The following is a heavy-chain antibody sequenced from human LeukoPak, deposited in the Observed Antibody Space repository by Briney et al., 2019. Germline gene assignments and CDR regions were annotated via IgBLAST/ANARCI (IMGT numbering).Heavy chain of an antibody. CDR2: INPSGGST. CDR3: ARDPSKYLYYYYGMDV. D-gene: IGHD4-11*01. V-gene: IGHV1-46*01. Sequence: ASVKVSCKASGYTFTRYYMHWVRQAPGQGLEWMGIINPSGGSTRYAQKFQGRVTMTRDTSTSTVYMGLSSLRSEDTAVYYCARDPSKYLYYYYGMDVWGQGTTVTVSS. CDR1: GYTFTRYY. J-gene: IGHJ6*02.